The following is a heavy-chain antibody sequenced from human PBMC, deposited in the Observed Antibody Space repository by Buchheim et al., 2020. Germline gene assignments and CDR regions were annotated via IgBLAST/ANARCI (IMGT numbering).Heavy chain of an antibody. CDR2: ISGGGGST. CDR1: GFTFSSYA. CDR3: ANDVMSTGDSYGIDY. J-gene: IGHJ4*02. V-gene: IGHV3-23*01. Sequence: VQLLESGGGLVQPGGSLRLSCAASGFTFSSYAMTWVRQAPGKGLEWVSVISGGGGSTYYADSVTGRFTISRDTFKNTLYLQMDSLRAEDTGIYYCANDVMSTGDSYGIDYWGQGTL. D-gene: IGHD5-18*01.